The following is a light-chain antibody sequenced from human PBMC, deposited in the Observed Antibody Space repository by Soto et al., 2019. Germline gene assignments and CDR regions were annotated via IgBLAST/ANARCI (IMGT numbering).Light chain of an antibody. Sequence: QSVLTQPPSVSGAPRQRVTISCSGSDSNIGNNAVNWYQLVPGKAPKVVIYRNNVVLSGVSDRFSGSKSGTSASLAISRLQSEDEADYYCAACDDSLDAQVFGGVTKVTVL. J-gene: IGLJ3*02. CDR1: DSNIGNNA. V-gene: IGLV1-36*01. CDR2: RNN. CDR3: AACDDSLDAQV.